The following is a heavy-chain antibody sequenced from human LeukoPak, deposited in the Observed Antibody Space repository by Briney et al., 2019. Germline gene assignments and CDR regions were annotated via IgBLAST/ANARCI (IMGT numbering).Heavy chain of an antibody. CDR1: GFTFSTYA. CDR3: ARSRGPNTFGGVHDY. J-gene: IGHJ4*02. Sequence: PGGSLRLSCAASGFTFSTYAMSWVRQAPGKGLEWVSGISGSGGSTYYADSVNGRFTISRDNSKNTLYLQMNSLRAEDTAVYYCARSRGPNTFGGVHDYWGQGTLVTVSS. CDR2: ISGSGGST. D-gene: IGHD3-16*01. V-gene: IGHV3-23*01.